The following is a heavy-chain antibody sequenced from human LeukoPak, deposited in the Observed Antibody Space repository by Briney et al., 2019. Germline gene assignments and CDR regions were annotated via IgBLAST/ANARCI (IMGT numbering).Heavy chain of an antibody. CDR3: AERYSSGWYCY. CDR2: IYSGGST. V-gene: IGHV3-53*01. Sequence: PGGSLRLSCAASGFTVSSNYMSWVRQAPGKGLEWVSVIYSGGSTYYADSVKGRFTISRDNSKNTLYLQMNSLRAEDTAVYYCAERYSSGWYCYWGQGTLVTVSS. CDR1: GFTVSSNY. J-gene: IGHJ4*02. D-gene: IGHD6-19*01.